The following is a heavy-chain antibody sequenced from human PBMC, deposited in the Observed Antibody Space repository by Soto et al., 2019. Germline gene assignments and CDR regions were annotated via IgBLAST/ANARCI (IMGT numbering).Heavy chain of an antibody. CDR1: GFTFSSYG. CDR3: AKDLLSDTAPNNDY. CDR2: ISYDGSNK. Sequence: GGSLRLSCAASGFTFSSYGMHWVRQAPGKGLEWVAVISYDGSNKYYADSVKGRFTISRDNSKNTLYLQMNSLRAEDTAVYYCAKDLLSDTAPNNDYWGQGTLVTVSS. J-gene: IGHJ4*02. V-gene: IGHV3-30*18. D-gene: IGHD5-18*01.